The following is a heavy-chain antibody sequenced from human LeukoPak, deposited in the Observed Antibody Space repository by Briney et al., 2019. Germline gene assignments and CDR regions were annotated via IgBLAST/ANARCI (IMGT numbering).Heavy chain of an antibody. CDR3: AKSRARREGSSGSIDY. V-gene: IGHV3-23*01. CDR1: GFSFSNYA. Sequence: GGSLRLSCAASGFSFSNYAMSWVRQAPGKGLEWVSAITGSGAGTFYADSVKGRFTISRDNPKNTLYLQMDSLTADDTAVYYCAKSRARREGSSGSIDYWGQGTLVTVSS. J-gene: IGHJ4*02. D-gene: IGHD3-22*01. CDR2: ITGSGAGT.